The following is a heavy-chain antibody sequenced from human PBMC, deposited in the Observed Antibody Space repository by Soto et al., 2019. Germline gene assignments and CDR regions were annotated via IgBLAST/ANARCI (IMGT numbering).Heavy chain of an antibody. CDR3: ASKPGSGSYYLDY. Sequence: QLQLQESGPGLVKPSETLSLTCTVSGGSISTSSYYWGWIRQPPGKGLEWIGSIYHNGNIYYNPSLKSRVTISVDPSKHQFSLKLSSVTAADTVMYYCASKPGSGSYYLDYCGQGTLVTVSS. V-gene: IGHV4-39*01. D-gene: IGHD3-10*01. J-gene: IGHJ4*02. CDR2: IYHNGNI. CDR1: GGSISTSSYY.